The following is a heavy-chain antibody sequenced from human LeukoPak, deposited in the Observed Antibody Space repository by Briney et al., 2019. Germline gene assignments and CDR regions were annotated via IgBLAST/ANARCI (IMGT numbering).Heavy chain of an antibody. J-gene: IGHJ4*02. CDR3: ASWGATHHYFDS. CDR2: IYYSGST. V-gene: IGHV4-59*08. CDR1: GGSISSYY. D-gene: IGHD1-26*01. Sequence: SETLSLTCTVSGGSISSYYWSWIRQPPGKGLEWIGYIYYSGSTNYNPSLKSRVTISVDTSKNQFSLKLSSVTAADTAVYYCASWGATHHYFDSWGRGTLVTVSS.